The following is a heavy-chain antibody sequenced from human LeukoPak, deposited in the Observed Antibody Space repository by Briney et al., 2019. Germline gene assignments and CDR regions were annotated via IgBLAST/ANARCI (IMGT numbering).Heavy chain of an antibody. CDR1: GFTFSSYS. Sequence: GGSLRLSCAASGFTFSSYSMSWVRQAPGKGLEWVSSISTSSSYIYYADSVQGRFTISRDNARNALYLQLNSLRAEDTAVYYCARDDYGGLFDSWGQGTLVTVSS. CDR3: ARDDYGGLFDS. D-gene: IGHD4-23*01. J-gene: IGHJ4*02. V-gene: IGHV3-21*01. CDR2: ISTSSSYI.